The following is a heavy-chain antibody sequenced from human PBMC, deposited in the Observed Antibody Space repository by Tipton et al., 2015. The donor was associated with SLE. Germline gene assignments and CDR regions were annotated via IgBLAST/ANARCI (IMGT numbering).Heavy chain of an antibody. J-gene: IGHJ6*03. V-gene: IGHV1-46*01. Sequence: QSGAEVKKPGASVKVSCKASGYTFTSYYMHWVRQAPGQGLEWMGIINPSGGSTSYAQKFQGRVTMTRDTSTSTVYMELSSLRSEDPAVYYCARGPSNYYYMDVWGKGTTVTISS. CDR1: GYTFTSYY. CDR2: INPSGGST. CDR3: ARGPSNYYYMDV.